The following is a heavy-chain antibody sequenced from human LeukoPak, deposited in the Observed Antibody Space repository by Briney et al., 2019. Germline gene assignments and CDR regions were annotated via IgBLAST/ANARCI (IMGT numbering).Heavy chain of an antibody. CDR3: ARGAPLVGATRGHAFDI. J-gene: IGHJ3*02. CDR2: IYYSGST. D-gene: IGHD1-26*01. Sequence: SETLSLTCTVSGGSISSYYWSWIRQPPGKGLEWIGYIYYSGSTNYNPSLKSRVTISVDTSKNQFSLKLSSVTAADTAVYYCARGAPLVGATRGHAFDIWGQGTTVTVSS. CDR1: GGSISSYY. V-gene: IGHV4-59*01.